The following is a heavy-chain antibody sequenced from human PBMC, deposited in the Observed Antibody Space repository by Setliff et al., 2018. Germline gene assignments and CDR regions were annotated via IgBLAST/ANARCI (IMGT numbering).Heavy chain of an antibody. CDR2: INPIFGTA. J-gene: IGHJ6*03. CDR1: GGTLSNSA. V-gene: IGHV1-69*05. D-gene: IGHD5-18*01. Sequence: GASVKVSCKASGGTLSNSAINWVRQAPGQGLEWMGGINPIFGTADYTQNFQGRLTITTDESTSTAYMQLSSLRSADTAVYYCAREGVDTRTSTDYRYYKDVWGKGTTVTVSS. CDR3: AREGVDTRTSTDYRYYKDV.